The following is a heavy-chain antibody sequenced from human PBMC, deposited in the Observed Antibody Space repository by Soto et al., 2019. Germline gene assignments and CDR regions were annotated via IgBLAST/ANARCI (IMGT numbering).Heavy chain of an antibody. Sequence: GASVKVSCKASGYTFTGYYMHWVRQAPGQGLEWMGWINPNSGGTNYAQKFQGWVTMTRDTSISAAYMELSRLRSDDTAVYYCARDQPECSGGSCYNAMDVWGQGTTVTLSS. D-gene: IGHD2-15*01. V-gene: IGHV1-2*04. J-gene: IGHJ6*02. CDR1: GYTFTGYY. CDR3: ARDQPECSGGSCYNAMDV. CDR2: INPNSGGT.